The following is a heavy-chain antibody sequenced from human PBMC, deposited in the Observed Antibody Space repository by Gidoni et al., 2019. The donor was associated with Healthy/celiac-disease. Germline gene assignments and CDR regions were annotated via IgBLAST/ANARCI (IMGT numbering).Heavy chain of an antibody. D-gene: IGHD3-16*01. J-gene: IGHJ4*02. V-gene: IGHV3-73*02. CDR2: IRSKTDSYAT. CDR1: GFSFSGSS. Sequence: EVQLVEAGGGLVQPGGSLQLSCAASGFSFSGSSMHWVRQASGKGLEWVGRIRSKTDSYATAYAASVKGRFTISRDDSKNTVYLQMNSLKTEDTAVYYCTRHPPLGSLGESTDYWGQGTLVTVSS. CDR3: TRHPPLGSLGESTDY.